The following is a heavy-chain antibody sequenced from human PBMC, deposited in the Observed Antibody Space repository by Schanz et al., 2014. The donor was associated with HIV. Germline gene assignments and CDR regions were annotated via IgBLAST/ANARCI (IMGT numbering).Heavy chain of an antibody. V-gene: IGHV3-23*01. CDR3: TCSPAGYGSFDY. CDR2: VTVSDGRT. D-gene: IGHD3-10*01. Sequence: EVQLLESGGGLVQPGGSLRLSCAGSGFNFSSHAMSWVRQAPEKGLEWVSSVTVSDGRTYYADSVKGRLTISRDKSKKTXXLEXXSLRAEDTSVYFCTCSPAGYGSFDYWGQGILVTVSS. CDR1: GFNFSSHA. J-gene: IGHJ4*02.